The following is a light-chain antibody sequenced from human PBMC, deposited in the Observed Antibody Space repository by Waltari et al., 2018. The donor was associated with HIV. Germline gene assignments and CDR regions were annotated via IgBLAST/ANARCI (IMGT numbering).Light chain of an antibody. CDR3: QQYYSTPWT. CDR2: WTS. CDR1: QRVLYRSNNKEY. V-gene: IGKV4-1*01. Sequence: DIVMTQSPDSLAVSLGERATINRKSSQRVLYRSNNKEYLAWYQHKPGQPPKLLLYWTSTRESGVPDRFSGSGSGTDFTLTISGLQAEDVAVYYCQQYYSTPWTFGQGTRVEIK. J-gene: IGKJ1*01.